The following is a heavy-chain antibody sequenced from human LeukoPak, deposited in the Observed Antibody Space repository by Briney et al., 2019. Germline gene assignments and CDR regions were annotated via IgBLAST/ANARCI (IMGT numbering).Heavy chain of an antibody. CDR3: AIPTGVTVTAPDY. D-gene: IGHD2-21*02. CDR1: GFIFSNYA. Sequence: GGSLRLSCAASGFIFSNYAMRWVRQAPGKGGEWVSATSGRGGDTYYADSVKGRFTISRDNSNNTLYLQMHNLRAEASALYYCAIPTGVTVTAPDYWGQGTPVTVSS. J-gene: IGHJ4*02. V-gene: IGHV3-23*01. CDR2: TSGRGGDT.